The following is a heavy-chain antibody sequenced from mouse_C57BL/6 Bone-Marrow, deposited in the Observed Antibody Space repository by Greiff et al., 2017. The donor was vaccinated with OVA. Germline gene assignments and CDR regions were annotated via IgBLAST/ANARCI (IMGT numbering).Heavy chain of an antibody. CDR1: GYTFTSYS. CDR3: ASGLGYYAMDY. J-gene: IGHJ4*01. CDR2: IYPSDSET. D-gene: IGHD3-3*01. Sequence: VQLQQPGAELVRPGSSVKLSCKASGYTFTSYSMDWVKQRPGQGLEWIGNIYPSDSETHYNQKFKDKATLTVDKSSSTAYMQLSSLTSEDSAVYYCASGLGYYAMDYWGQGTSVTVSS. V-gene: IGHV1-61*01.